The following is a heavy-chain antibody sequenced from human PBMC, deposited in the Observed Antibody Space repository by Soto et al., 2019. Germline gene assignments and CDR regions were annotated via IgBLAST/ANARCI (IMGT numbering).Heavy chain of an antibody. J-gene: IGHJ4*02. CDR2: MSGYNGKT. D-gene: IGHD3-22*01. CDR3: GRDDPDYNESSGHYDAIDY. V-gene: IGHV1-18*04. CDR1: GYTFTRYG. Sequence: QVQLVQSGVEVKKPGAPVKVSCKASGYTFTRYGISWVRQAPGQGLEWMGWMSGYNGKTNYAQKFQGRVTMTTHTSTSTAYMELRSLRADDTAVYYCGRDDPDYNESSGHYDAIDYWGQGTLVTVSS.